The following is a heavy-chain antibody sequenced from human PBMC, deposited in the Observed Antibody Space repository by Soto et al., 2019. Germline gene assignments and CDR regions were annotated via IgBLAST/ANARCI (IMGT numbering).Heavy chain of an antibody. J-gene: IGHJ6*02. CDR1: GGTFSSYT. CDR3: ARGLAYSSSRGGMDV. V-gene: IGHV1-69*02. CDR2: IIPILGIA. Sequence: QVQLVQSGAEVKKPGSSVKVSCKASGGTFSSYTISWVRQAPGQGLEWMGRIIPILGIANYAQKFQGRVTITADKSTSTAYRELSSLRSEDTAVYYCARGLAYSSSRGGMDVWGQGTTVTVSS. D-gene: IGHD6-13*01.